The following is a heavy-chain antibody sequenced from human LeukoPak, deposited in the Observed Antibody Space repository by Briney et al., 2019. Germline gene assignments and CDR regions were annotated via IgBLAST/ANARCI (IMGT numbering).Heavy chain of an antibody. V-gene: IGHV4-34*01. Sequence: PSETLSLTCAVYGGSFSGYYWSWIRQPPGKGLEWIGEINHSGSTNYNPSLKSRVTISVDTSKNQFSLKLSSVTAADTAVYYCARAVAAARSDYWVQATLVSVCS. J-gene: IGHJ4*02. D-gene: IGHD6-13*01. CDR3: ARAVAAARSDY. CDR2: INHSGST. CDR1: GGSFSGYY.